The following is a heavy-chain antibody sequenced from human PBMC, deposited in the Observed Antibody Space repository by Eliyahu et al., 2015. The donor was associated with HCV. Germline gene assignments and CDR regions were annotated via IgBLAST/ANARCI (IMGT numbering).Heavy chain of an antibody. CDR3: ARYSDRSGWHFNYYGMDV. D-gene: IGHD3-22*01. J-gene: IGHJ6*02. Sequence: EVQLVESXGGLVKPGGSLRLXCAASGFIFPSYSMXWVRQAPGKRLXWVSSISKXSTYTFYADXVKGRFTVSRDNTQNSLFLQMDSLRGEDTAVYYCARYSDRSGWHFNYYGMDVWGQGTTVTVSS. CDR1: GFIFPSYS. V-gene: IGHV3-21*01. CDR2: ISKXSTYT.